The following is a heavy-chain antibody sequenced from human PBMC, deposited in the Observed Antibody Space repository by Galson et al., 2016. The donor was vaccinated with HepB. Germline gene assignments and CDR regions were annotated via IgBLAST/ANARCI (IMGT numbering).Heavy chain of an antibody. J-gene: IGHJ4*02. D-gene: IGHD3-10*01. CDR1: GFTFSDYS. CDR2: ITPGSDMR. CDR3: VCNRRGLFLLDW. Sequence: SLRLSCAASGFTFSDYSMNWVRQAPGKGPEWVSYITPGSDMRHYADSVKGRFTISRDNAKNSLYLQMHSLTAEDTAVYYCVCNRRGLFLLDWWGQGTLVTVAS. V-gene: IGHV3-48*04.